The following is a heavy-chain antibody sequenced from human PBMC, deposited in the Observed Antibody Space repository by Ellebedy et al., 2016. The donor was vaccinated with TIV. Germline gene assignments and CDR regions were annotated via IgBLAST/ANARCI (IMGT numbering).Heavy chain of an antibody. D-gene: IGHD2-15*01. CDR3: ARHCSGGSCSHHAFDI. CDR1: GCTVSSNY. V-gene: IGHV3-66*04. J-gene: IGHJ3*02. Sequence: GESLKISCAASGCTVSSNYMSWVRQAPGKGLEWGSVIYNGGSTYYADSVKGRFTLSRDKSKNTLYLQMNSLRAEDTAVYYCARHCSGGSCSHHAFDIWGQGTMVTVSS. CDR2: IYNGGST.